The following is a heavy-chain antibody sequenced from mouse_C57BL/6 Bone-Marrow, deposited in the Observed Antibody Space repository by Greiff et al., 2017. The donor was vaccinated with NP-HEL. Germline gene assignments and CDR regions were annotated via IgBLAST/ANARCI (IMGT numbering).Heavy chain of an antibody. CDR1: GYTFTSYW. J-gene: IGHJ1*03. V-gene: IGHV1-72*01. CDR2: IDPNSGGT. CDR3: AVRVRDYSNYVWYFDV. Sequence: QVQLQQPGAELVKPGASVKLSCKASGYTFTSYWMHWVKQRPGRGLEWIGRIDPNSGGTKYNEKFKSKATLTVDKPSSTAYMQLSSLTSEDSAVYYCAVRVRDYSNYVWYFDVWGTGTTVTVSS. D-gene: IGHD2-5*01.